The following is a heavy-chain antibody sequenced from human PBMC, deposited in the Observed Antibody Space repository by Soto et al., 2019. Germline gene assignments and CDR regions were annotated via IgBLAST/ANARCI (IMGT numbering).Heavy chain of an antibody. J-gene: IGHJ5*01. CDR3: AKDPFELEYLRWHWFKS. V-gene: IGHV3-53*01. Sequence: GGSLSLSCAASGFTVTNSYMAWVRQAPGKGLEWVSVVYTSGRTYYADSVKGRFIISRDNPKNTVFLQMSSLRAEDTAVYYCAKDPFELEYLRWHWFKSWGQGTLVTVSS. CDR2: VYTSGRT. D-gene: IGHD3-3*02. CDR1: GFTVTNSY.